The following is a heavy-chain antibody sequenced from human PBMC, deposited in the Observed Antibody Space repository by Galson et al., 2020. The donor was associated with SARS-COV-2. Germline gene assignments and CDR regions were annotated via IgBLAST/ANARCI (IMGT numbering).Heavy chain of an antibody. CDR3: AREENFFLVVTATRMCYFDY. CDR2: INSSEST. J-gene: IGHJ4*02. Sequence: SETLSLTCDAYGASFRGYYCSWHRQPPGQGLECNGEINSSESTNYTPTSKSPVTITVDTSKNHFSLKLSSVTAADTAVYYCAREENFFLVVTATRMCYFDYWGRGTLATVSS. CDR1: GASFRGYY. D-gene: IGHD2-21*02. V-gene: IGHV4-34*01.